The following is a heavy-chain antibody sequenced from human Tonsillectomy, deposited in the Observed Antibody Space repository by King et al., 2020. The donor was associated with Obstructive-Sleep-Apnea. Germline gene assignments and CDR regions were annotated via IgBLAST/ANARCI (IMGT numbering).Heavy chain of an antibody. Sequence: QVQLQESGGGVVQPGRSLRLSCAASGFTFSSYGMHWVRQAPGKGLEWVAVISYDGSNKYYADSVKGRFTISRDNSKNTLYLQMNSLRAEDTAVYYCAKDSGGAMDVWGQGTTVTVSS. V-gene: IGHV3-30*18. J-gene: IGHJ6*02. CDR1: GFTFSSYG. CDR2: ISYDGSNK. D-gene: IGHD2-15*01. CDR3: AKDSGGAMDV.